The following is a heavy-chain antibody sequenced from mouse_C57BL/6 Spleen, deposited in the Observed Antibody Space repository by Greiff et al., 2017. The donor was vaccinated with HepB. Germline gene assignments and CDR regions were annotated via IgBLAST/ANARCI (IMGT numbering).Heavy chain of an antibody. CDR2: IYPGDGDT. CDR3: ARAPYYYGSSCPNYFDY. CDR1: GYAFSSYW. V-gene: IGHV1-80*01. D-gene: IGHD1-1*01. J-gene: IGHJ2*01. Sequence: VQLQESGAELVKPGASVKISCKASGYAFSSYWMNWVKQRPGKGLEWIGQIYPGDGDTNYNGKFKGKATLTADKSSSTTYMQLSSLTSEDSAVYFSARAPYYYGSSCPNYFDYWGQGTTLTVSS.